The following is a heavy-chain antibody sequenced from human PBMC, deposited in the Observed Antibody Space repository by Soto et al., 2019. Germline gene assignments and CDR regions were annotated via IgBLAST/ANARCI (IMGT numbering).Heavy chain of an antibody. CDR2: TNAGNGNT. V-gene: IGHV1-3*01. Sequence: QVWLVQSGAEVKKPGASVKVSCKASGYTFTSYAMHWVRQAPGQRLEWMGWTNAGNGNTKYSQKFQGRVTITRATSASTADMGLSSLRSEDTAVYYCARERTIFGVVATTPYYWGQGTLVTVSS. D-gene: IGHD3-3*01. J-gene: IGHJ4*02. CDR1: GYTFTSYA. CDR3: ARERTIFGVVATTPYY.